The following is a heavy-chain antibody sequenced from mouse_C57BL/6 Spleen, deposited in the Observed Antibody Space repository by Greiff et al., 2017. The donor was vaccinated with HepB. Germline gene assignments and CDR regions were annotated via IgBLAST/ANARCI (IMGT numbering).Heavy chain of an antibody. J-gene: IGHJ2*01. CDR3: TSPITTVVVGDY. Sequence: VKLMESGAELVRPGASVTLSCKASGYTFTDYEMHWVKQTPVHGLEWIGAIDPETGGTAYNQKFKGKAILTADKSSSTAYMELRSLTSEDSAVYYCTSPITTVVVGDYWGQGTTLTVSS. CDR2: IDPETGGT. CDR1: GYTFTDYE. V-gene: IGHV1-15*01. D-gene: IGHD1-1*01.